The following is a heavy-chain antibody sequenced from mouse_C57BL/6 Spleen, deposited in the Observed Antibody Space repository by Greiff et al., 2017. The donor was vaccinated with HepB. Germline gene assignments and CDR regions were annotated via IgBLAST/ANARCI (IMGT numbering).Heavy chain of an antibody. CDR1: GYTFTSYW. V-gene: IGHV1-64*01. D-gene: IGHD2-2*01. Sequence: QVHVKQSGAELVKPGASVKLSCKASGYTFTSYWMHWVKQRPGQGLEWIGMIHPNSGSTNYNEKFKSKATLTVDKSSSTAYMQLSSLTSEDSAVYYCARNYGYDEAWFAYWGQGTLVTVSA. CDR2: IHPNSGST. CDR3: ARNYGYDEAWFAY. J-gene: IGHJ3*01.